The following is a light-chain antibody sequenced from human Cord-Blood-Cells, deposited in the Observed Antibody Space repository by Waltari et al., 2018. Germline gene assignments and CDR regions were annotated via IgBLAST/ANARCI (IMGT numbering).Light chain of an antibody. V-gene: IGKV1-39*01. J-gene: IGKJ2*02. CDR2: AAS. CDR1: QSISSY. CDR3: QQSYSTPRT. Sequence: DIQMTQSQSSLSASVGDRVTITYRASQSISSYLNWYQQKPGKAPKLLIYAASSLQSGVPSRFSGSGSGTDFTLTISSLQPEDFATYYCQQSYSTPRTFGQGTKLEIK.